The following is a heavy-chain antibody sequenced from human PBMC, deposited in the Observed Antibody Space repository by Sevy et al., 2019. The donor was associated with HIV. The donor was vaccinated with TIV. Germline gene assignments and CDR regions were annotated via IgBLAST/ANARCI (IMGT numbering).Heavy chain of an antibody. J-gene: IGHJ4*02. V-gene: IGHV3-23*01. CDR2: ISGSGGST. CDR3: AKGSYSPTGYFDY. D-gene: IGHD1-26*01. CDR1: GFTFSSYV. Sequence: GGSLKLSCAASGFTFSSYVMSWVRQAPGKGLEWVSAISGSGGSTYYADSVKGRFTISRDNSKNTLYLQMNSLRAEDTAVYYCAKGSYSPTGYFDYWGQGTLVTVSS.